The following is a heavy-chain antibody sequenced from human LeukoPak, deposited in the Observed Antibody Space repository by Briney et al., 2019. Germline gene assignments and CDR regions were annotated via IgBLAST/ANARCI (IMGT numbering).Heavy chain of an antibody. V-gene: IGHV4-59*01. J-gene: IGHJ4*02. CDR1: GGSISSYY. Sequence: PSGTLSLTCTVSGGSISSYYWSWIRQPPGKGLEWIGYIYYSGSTNYNPSLKSRVTISVDTSKNQFSLKLSSVTAADTAVYYCARMRGYSSSPFDYWGQGTLVTVSS. CDR3: ARMRGYSSSPFDY. CDR2: IYYSGST. D-gene: IGHD6-13*01.